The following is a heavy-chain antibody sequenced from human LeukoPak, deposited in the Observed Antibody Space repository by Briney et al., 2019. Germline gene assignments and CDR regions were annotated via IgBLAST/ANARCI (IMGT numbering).Heavy chain of an antibody. J-gene: IGHJ4*02. CDR2: INPNSGGT. V-gene: IGHV1-2*02. CDR1: GYTFTGYY. CDR3: ARDAIVRDYSNSDY. Sequence: ASVKVSCKASGYTFTGYYIHWVRQAPGQGLEWMGWINPNSGGTNYAQKFQGRVTMTRDTSISTAYMELSRLTSDDTAVYYCARDAIVRDYSNSDYWGQGTLVAVSS. D-gene: IGHD4-11*01.